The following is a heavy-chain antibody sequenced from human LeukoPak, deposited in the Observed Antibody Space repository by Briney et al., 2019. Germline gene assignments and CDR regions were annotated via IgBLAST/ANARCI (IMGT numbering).Heavy chain of an antibody. CDR2: IYYSGCT. J-gene: IGHJ6*03. V-gene: IGHV4-39*01. CDR3: AMSPGAYYYYMDV. D-gene: IGHD7-27*01. Sequence: PSETLSLTCSVSGGSISSSSYYWGWIRQPPGTGLEWPGSIYYSGCTYYNASLKSRATISVDTSKNQFSLNLRSVTAADTAVYYCAMSPGAYYYYMDVWGKGATVTVS. CDR1: GGSISSSSYY.